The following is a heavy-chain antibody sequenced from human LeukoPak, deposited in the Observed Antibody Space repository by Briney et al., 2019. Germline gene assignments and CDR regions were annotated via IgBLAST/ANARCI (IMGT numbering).Heavy chain of an antibody. CDR1: GFTFSSYA. CDR3: AKDRGDKTFRGWDAFDI. Sequence: GGSLRLSCAASGFTFSSYAMSWVRQAPGKGLEWVSAISGSGGSTYYADSVKGRFTISRDNSKNTLYLQMNSLRAEDTAVYYCAKDRGDKTFRGWDAFDIWGQGTMVTVSS. D-gene: IGHD3-10*01. V-gene: IGHV3-23*01. J-gene: IGHJ3*02. CDR2: ISGSGGST.